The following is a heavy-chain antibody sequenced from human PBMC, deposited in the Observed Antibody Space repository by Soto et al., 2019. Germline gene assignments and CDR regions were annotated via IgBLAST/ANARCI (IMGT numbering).Heavy chain of an antibody. J-gene: IGHJ4*02. V-gene: IGHV3-11*06. Sequence: LRLSCAASGFTFSDYYMSWIRQAPGKGLEWVSYISSSSSYTNYADSVKGRFTISRDNAKNSLYLQMNSLRAEDTAVYYCARSWYYYDSSGYFDYWGQGTLVTVS. CDR1: GFTFSDYY. CDR2: ISSSSSYT. D-gene: IGHD3-22*01. CDR3: ARSWYYYDSSGYFDY.